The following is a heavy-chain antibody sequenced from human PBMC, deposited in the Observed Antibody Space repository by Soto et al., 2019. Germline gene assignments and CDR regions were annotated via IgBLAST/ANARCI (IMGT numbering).Heavy chain of an antibody. D-gene: IGHD2-15*01. CDR3: AKGIACSGGSCYHDY. Sequence: VSLRLSCAASGFTFSSYVMSWVRQAPGKGLEWVSSISGSGGSTYYADSVKGRFTISRDNSKNTLYLQMNSLRAEDTAVYYCAKGIACSGGSCYHDYWGQGTLVTVSS. J-gene: IGHJ4*02. CDR2: ISGSGGST. V-gene: IGHV3-23*01. CDR1: GFTFSSYV.